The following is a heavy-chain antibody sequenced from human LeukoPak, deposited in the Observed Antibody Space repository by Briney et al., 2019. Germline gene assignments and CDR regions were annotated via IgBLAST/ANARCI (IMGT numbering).Heavy chain of an antibody. CDR2: IIPIFGTA. CDR1: GGTFSSYA. D-gene: IGHD4-11*01. Sequence: SVKVSCKASGGTFSSYAISWVRQAPGQGLEWMGGIIPIFGTANYAQKFQGRVTITADESTSTAYMELSSLRSEDTAVYYCARRPHYGNSLVYFDYWGQGTLVTVSS. J-gene: IGHJ4*02. V-gene: IGHV1-69*13. CDR3: ARRPHYGNSLVYFDY.